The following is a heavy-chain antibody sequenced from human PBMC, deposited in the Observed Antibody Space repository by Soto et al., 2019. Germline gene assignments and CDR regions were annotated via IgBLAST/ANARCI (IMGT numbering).Heavy chain of an antibody. D-gene: IGHD4-4*01. V-gene: IGHV1-3*01. Sequence: QVQLVQSGAEVKKPGASVKVSCKASGYTFAGYAMHWVRQAPGQRLEWMGWINGGNGYTKYSQKFQVRVTITRDTSASTAYMELSSLTSEDTAVYYCARGLYSNPHFDYWGQGTLVTVSS. CDR1: GYTFAGYA. CDR3: ARGLYSNPHFDY. J-gene: IGHJ4*02. CDR2: INGGNGYT.